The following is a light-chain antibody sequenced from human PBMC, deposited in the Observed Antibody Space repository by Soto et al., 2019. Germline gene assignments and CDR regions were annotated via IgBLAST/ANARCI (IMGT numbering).Light chain of an antibody. CDR2: DAS. V-gene: IGKV1-5*01. J-gene: IGKJ1*01. CDR3: QQYSGSPKP. Sequence: DIQMTQSPSILSASVGDRVTISCRASQTINNYLAWYQQRPGRAPKLLIYDASTLESGVPPRFSGSGSGTEFTLTISSLQPDDFATYSGQQYSGSPKPSAQGPKVEVK. CDR1: QTINNY.